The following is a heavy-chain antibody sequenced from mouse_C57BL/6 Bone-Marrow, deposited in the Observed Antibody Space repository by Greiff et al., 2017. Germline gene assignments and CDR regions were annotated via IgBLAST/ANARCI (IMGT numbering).Heavy chain of an antibody. CDR2: IKPSSGYT. J-gene: IGHJ2*01. CDR3: ARRIDDYACDY. V-gene: IGHV1-7*01. D-gene: IGHD2-4*01. CDR1: GYTFTSYW. Sequence: QVQLKQSGAELAKPGASVKLSCKASGYTFTSYWMHWVKQRPGQGLEWIGYIKPSSGYTKYNQKFKETATVNADKSSSPAYMQLSSLTYEDSAFYYCARRIDDYACDYWGQGTTLTVSS.